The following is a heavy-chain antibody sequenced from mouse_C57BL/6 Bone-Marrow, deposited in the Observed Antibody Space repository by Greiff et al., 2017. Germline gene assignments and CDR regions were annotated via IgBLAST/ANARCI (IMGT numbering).Heavy chain of an antibody. CDR1: GFTFSDFY. CDR3: AGDSPYCYGRWYFDV. V-gene: IGHV7-1*01. J-gene: IGHJ1*03. D-gene: IGHD1-1*01. Sequence: EVKLMESGGGLVQSGRSLRLSCATSGFTFSDFYMEWVRQAPGKGLEWIAASRNKANDYTTEYSASVKGRFIVSRDTSQGILYLRMNALRAEATAIDYCAGDSPYCYGRWYFDVWGTGTTVTVSS. CDR2: SRNKANDYTT.